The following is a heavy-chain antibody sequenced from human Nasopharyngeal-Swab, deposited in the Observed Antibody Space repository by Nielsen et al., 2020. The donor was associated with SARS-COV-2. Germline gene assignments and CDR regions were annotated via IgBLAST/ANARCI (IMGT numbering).Heavy chain of an antibody. D-gene: IGHD3-22*01. CDR2: IYYSGRT. CDR3: ALTAPYYYDSSGYYDY. J-gene: IGHJ4*02. CDR1: GGSISSSSYY. Sequence: SETLSLTCTVSGGSISSSSYYWGWIRQPPGKGLEWIGSIYYSGRTYYNPSLKSRVTISVDTSKNQFSLKLSSVTAADTAVYYCALTAPYYYDSSGYYDYWGQGTLVTVSS. V-gene: IGHV4-39*01.